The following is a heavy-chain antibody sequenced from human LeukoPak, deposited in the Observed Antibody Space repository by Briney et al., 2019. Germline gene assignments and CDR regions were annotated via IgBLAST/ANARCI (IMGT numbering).Heavy chain of an antibody. CDR3: ARVTLAWYYYDSSGCPYFGY. D-gene: IGHD3-22*01. CDR1: GFTFSSYW. CDR2: IKQDGSEK. V-gene: IGHV3-7*01. Sequence: GGSLRLSCAASGFTFSSYWMSWVRQAPGKGLEGVANIKQDGSEKYYVDSVKGRFTISRDNAKNSLYLQMNSLRAEDTAVYYCARVTLAWYYYDSSGCPYFGYWAREPWSPSPQ. J-gene: IGHJ4*02.